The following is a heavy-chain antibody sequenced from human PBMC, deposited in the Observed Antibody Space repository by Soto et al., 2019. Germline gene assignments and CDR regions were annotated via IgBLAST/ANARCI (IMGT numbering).Heavy chain of an antibody. CDR3: ARYLPGRDTRSLDM. V-gene: IGHV1-3*01. J-gene: IGHJ3*02. CDR2: INAGNGNT. CDR1: GYTFTSYA. Sequence: ASVKVSCKASGYTFTSYAMHWVRQAPGQRLEWMGWINAGNGNTKYSQKFQGRVTITRDTSASTAYMELSSLRSDDTAIYYCARYLPGRDTRSLDMWGQGTEVTVSS. D-gene: IGHD2-21*02.